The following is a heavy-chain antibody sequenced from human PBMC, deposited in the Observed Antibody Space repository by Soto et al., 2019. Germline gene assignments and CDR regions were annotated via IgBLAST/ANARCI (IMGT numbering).Heavy chain of an antibody. J-gene: IGHJ6*02. Sequence: VQLVESGGGVVQPGRSLRLSCAASGFTFSSYGMHWVRQAPGKGLEWVAVIWYDGSNKYYADSVKGRFTISRDNSKNTLYLQMNSLRAEDTAVYYCARGGGSSTSFPLFSYYYGMDVWGQGTTVTVSS. CDR1: GFTFSSYG. V-gene: IGHV3-33*01. D-gene: IGHD2-2*01. CDR2: IWYDGSNK. CDR3: ARGGGSSTSFPLFSYYYGMDV.